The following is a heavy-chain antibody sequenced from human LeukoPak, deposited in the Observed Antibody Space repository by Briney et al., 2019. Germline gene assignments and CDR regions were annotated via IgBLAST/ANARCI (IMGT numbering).Heavy chain of an antibody. J-gene: IGHJ4*02. CDR2: IYHSGST. D-gene: IGHD6-19*01. CDR3: ARDQGIAVAGYFDY. V-gene: IGHV4-4*02. Sequence: SETLSLTCAVSGGSISSSNWWSWVRQPPGKGLEWIGEIYHSGSTNYNPSLKSRVTILVDKSKNQFSLKLSSVTAADTAVYYCARDQGIAVAGYFDYWGQGTLVTVSS. CDR1: GGSISSSNW.